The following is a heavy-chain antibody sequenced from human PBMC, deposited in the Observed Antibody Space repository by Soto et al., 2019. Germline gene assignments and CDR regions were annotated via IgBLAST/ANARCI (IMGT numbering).Heavy chain of an antibody. CDR1: GGSISSYY. J-gene: IGHJ6*02. Sequence: SETLSLTCIVSGGSISSYYWSWIRQPPGEGLEWIGYIYYSGSTNYNPSLKSRVTISVDTSKNQFSLKLSSVAAADTAVYYCARVRDFYDILTGDYYYGMDVWGQGTTVT. V-gene: IGHV4-59*01. CDR3: ARVRDFYDILTGDYYYGMDV. CDR2: IYYSGST. D-gene: IGHD3-9*01.